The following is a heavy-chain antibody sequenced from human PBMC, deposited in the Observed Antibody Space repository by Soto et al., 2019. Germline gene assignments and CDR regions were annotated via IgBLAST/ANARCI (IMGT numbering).Heavy chain of an antibody. CDR3: AREGAYDSSGYAPADFDY. CDR1: GYTFTSYG. J-gene: IGHJ4*02. D-gene: IGHD3-22*01. V-gene: IGHV1-18*01. Sequence: GASVKVSCKASGYTFTSYGISWVRQAPGQGLEWMGWISAYNGNTNYAQKLQGRVTMTTDTSTSTAYMELRSLRSDDTAVYYCAREGAYDSSGYAPADFDYWGQGTLVTVSS. CDR2: ISAYNGNT.